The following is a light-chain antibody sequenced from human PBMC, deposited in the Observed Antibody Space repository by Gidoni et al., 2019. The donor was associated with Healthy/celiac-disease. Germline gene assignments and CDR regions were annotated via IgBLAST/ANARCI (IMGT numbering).Light chain of an antibody. CDR1: QSVLYSSNNKNY. CDR2: WAS. V-gene: IGKV4-1*01. J-gene: IGKJ2*01. CDR3: QQYYSTPPYT. Sequence: IVMTQSPKPLALSLGERATHNCKSSQSVLYSSNNKNYLAWYQQKPGQPPKLLIYWASTRESGVPDRFSGSGSGTDFTLTISSLQAEDVAVYYCQQYYSTPPYTFGQGTKLEIK.